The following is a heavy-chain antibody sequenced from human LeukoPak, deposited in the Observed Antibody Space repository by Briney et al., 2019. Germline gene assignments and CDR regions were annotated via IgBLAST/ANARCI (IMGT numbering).Heavy chain of an antibody. V-gene: IGHV4-39*01. CDR3: ARHAYGDYDPLYFDY. J-gene: IGHJ4*02. CDR1: GGSITSNSYF. D-gene: IGHD4-17*01. CDR2: IFYSGST. Sequence: SETLSLTCAVSGGSITSNSYFWGWIRQPPGKGLEWIGSIFYSGSTYYNPSLKSRVTISVDTSNNQFSLKLRSVTAADTAVYFCARHAYGDYDPLYFDYWGQGTLVTVSS.